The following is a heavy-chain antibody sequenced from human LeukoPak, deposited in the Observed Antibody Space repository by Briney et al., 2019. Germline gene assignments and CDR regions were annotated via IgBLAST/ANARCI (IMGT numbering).Heavy chain of an antibody. D-gene: IGHD6-13*01. Sequence: GGSLRLSCAASGFTISSNYMIWVRQAPGKGLAWVSSISGSGASTYYADSVKGRFTISRDNSKNTLYLQLNSLRAEDTAVYYCAKDSSTSNYYYGMDVWGQGTTVTVSS. J-gene: IGHJ6*02. CDR2: ISGSGAST. CDR1: GFTISSNY. V-gene: IGHV3-23*01. CDR3: AKDSSTSNYYYGMDV.